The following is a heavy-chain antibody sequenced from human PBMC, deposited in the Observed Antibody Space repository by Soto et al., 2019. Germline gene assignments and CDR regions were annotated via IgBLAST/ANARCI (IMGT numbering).Heavy chain of an antibody. D-gene: IGHD6-19*01. V-gene: IGHV3-30-3*01. Sequence: QVQLVESGGGVVQPGRSLRLSCAASGFTFSSYAMHWVRQAPGKGLEWVAVISYDGSNKYYADSVKGRFTISRDNFKTTLYLQMNSLRAEDTAVYYCARDKSPYSSGWHNRHFDYWGQGTLVTVSS. J-gene: IGHJ4*02. CDR2: ISYDGSNK. CDR1: GFTFSSYA. CDR3: ARDKSPYSSGWHNRHFDY.